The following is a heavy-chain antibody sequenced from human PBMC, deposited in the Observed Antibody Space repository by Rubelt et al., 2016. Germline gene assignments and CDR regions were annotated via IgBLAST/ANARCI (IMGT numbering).Heavy chain of an antibody. Sequence: QVQLQQWGAGLLKPSETLSLTCTVSGGSISSSSYYWGWIRQPPGKGLEWIGSIYYSGSTYYNPSLKSRVTISVDTSKNQFSLNLSSVTAADTAVYYCARGTVAGRDNWFDPWGQGTLVTVSS. J-gene: IGHJ5*02. CDR1: GGSISSSSYY. CDR3: ARGTVAGRDNWFDP. V-gene: IGHV4-39*07. D-gene: IGHD6-19*01. CDR2: IYYSGST.